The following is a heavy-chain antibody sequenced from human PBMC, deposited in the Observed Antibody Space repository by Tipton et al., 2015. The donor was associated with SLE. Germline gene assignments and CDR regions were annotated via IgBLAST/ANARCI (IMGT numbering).Heavy chain of an antibody. D-gene: IGHD3-10*01. CDR2: IHYSVTT. V-gene: IGHV4-59*11. Sequence: TLSLTCTVSGVSLSRHYLRWIRQSPGKGLEWIGYIHYSVTTNYNPSLRGRVTVSVDTSKNQFSLKLNSVTAADTAVYYCASGYYASGSLGYWGQGTLVTVSS. J-gene: IGHJ4*02. CDR1: GVSLSRHY. CDR3: ASGYYASGSLGY.